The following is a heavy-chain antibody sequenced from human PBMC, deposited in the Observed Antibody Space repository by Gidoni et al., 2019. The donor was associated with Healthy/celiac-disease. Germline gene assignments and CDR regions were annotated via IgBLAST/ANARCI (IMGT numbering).Heavy chain of an antibody. D-gene: IGHD6-13*01. CDR2: ISCSGGST. V-gene: IGHV3-23*04. Sequence: VQLVVSGGGLVQPVGSLRLSCSASGFTFDRYAMSWVRQAPGKGLECVSVISCSGGSTFYADSVKGRFTISRNNSKNTLYLQMNSLRAEDTAVYYCAKVFSSWYPFDYWGQGTLVTVSS. J-gene: IGHJ4*02. CDR3: AKVFSSWYPFDY. CDR1: GFTFDRYA.